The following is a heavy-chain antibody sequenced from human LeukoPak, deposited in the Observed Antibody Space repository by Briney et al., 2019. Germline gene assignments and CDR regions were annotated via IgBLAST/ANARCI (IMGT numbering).Heavy chain of an antibody. Sequence: GGSLRLSCAASGFTFSSYSMNWVRQAPGKGLEWVSSISSTSTDIYYADSVKGRFTISRDNAKNSLSLQMNSLRAEDTAVYYCATPDGPWGQGTLVTVSS. D-gene: IGHD2-2*01. V-gene: IGHV3-21*01. CDR3: ATPDGP. CDR1: GFTFSSYS. CDR2: ISSTSTDI. J-gene: IGHJ5*02.